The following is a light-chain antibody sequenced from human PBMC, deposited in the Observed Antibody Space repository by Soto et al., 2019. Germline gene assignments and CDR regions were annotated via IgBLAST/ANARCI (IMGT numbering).Light chain of an antibody. Sequence: EVVMTQSPATLSVSPGERATLSCRASQNVNANLAWYQQKPGQAPRLLIHGASTRATGIPARFSGSGFRTEFIPTISRLQSEHFAVYYCQQYNTWLWTFGQGTKVEGK. CDR1: QNVNAN. V-gene: IGKV3-15*01. CDR3: QQYNTWLWT. J-gene: IGKJ1*01. CDR2: GAS.